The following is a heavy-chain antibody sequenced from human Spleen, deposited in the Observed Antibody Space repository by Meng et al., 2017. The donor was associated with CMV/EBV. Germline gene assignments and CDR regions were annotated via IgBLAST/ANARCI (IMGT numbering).Heavy chain of an antibody. J-gene: IGHJ6*02. Sequence: GESLKISCAASGFTFGSYSMNWVRQAPGKGLEWVSSISSSSSYIYYADSVKGRFTISRDNAKNSLYLQMNSLRAEDTAVYYCARGITIFGVVIYYYYGMDVWGQGTTVTVSS. CDR1: GFTFGSYS. D-gene: IGHD3-3*01. CDR3: ARGITIFGVVIYYYYGMDV. V-gene: IGHV3-21*01. CDR2: ISSSSSYI.